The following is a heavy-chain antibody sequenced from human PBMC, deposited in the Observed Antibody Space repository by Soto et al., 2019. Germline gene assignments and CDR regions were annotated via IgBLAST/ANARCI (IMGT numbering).Heavy chain of an antibody. CDR1: GDSISSSNYY. Sequence: QVELQESGPGLVKAPETLSLMCTVSGDSISSSNYYWGWVRQPPGKGLEWIGSVYYSGSTYYSASLKSRVTISVDTSRGQFSLRLTSVTAADTAVYYCAGFISRYTTSSPTAWGQGTLVTVSS. D-gene: IGHD3-16*02. CDR3: AGFISRYTTSSPTA. CDR2: VYYSGST. J-gene: IGHJ5*02. V-gene: IGHV4-39*01.